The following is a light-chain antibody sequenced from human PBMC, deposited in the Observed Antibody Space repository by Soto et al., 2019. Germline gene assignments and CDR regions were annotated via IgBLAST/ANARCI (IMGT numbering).Light chain of an antibody. CDR3: SSYTSSITLV. Sequence: QSVLTQPASVSGSPGQSITISCTGTSSDVGVYNYVSWYQQHPDKAPKLMIYDVSNRPSGVSNRFSGSKSGNTASLTISGLQAEDEADYYCSSYTSSITLVFGGGTKLTVL. J-gene: IGLJ3*02. CDR2: DVS. V-gene: IGLV2-14*01. CDR1: SSDVGVYNY.